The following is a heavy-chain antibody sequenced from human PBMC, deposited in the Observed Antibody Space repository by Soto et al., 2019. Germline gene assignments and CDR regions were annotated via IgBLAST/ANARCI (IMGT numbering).Heavy chain of an antibody. D-gene: IGHD3-9*01. Sequence: PSETLSITCAVYGWSFSGYYWSWIRQPPGKGLEWIGEINHSGSTNYNPSLKSRVTISVDTSKNQFSLKLSSVTAADTAVYYCARGVPYYDILTGYYNDWFDPWGQGTLVTV. CDR3: ARGVPYYDILTGYYNDWFDP. J-gene: IGHJ5*02. CDR2: INHSGST. V-gene: IGHV4-34*01. CDR1: GWSFSGYY.